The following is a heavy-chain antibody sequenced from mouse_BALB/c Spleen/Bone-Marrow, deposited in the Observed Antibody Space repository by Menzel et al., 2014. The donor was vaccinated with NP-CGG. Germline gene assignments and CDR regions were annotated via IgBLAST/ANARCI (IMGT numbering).Heavy chain of an antibody. CDR1: GYSSTSYY. J-gene: IGHJ1*01. Sequence: QVQLQQPGPELVKPGASVKMSCKASGYSSTSYYIHWVKQRPGQGLEWIGWIYPGDGSSKYNEKFKGKTTLTADKSSSTVYMLISSLTSEDSAIYFCARGSSFSYWYFDVWGAGTTVTVSS. CDR3: ARGSSFSYWYFDV. V-gene: IGHV1S56*01. CDR2: IYPGDGSS. D-gene: IGHD1-1*01.